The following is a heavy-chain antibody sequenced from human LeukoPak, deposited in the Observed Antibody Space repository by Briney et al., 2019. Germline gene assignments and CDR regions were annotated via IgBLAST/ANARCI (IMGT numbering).Heavy chain of an antibody. CDR3: ARVQDAERGANNHFDY. D-gene: IGHD1-1*01. V-gene: IGHV3-11*01. Sequence: GGSLRLSCAASGFTFSDYYMSWIRQAPGKGLEWVSYISSSGSTIYYADSVKGRFTISRGNAKNSLYLQMNSLRAEDTAVYYCARVQDAERGANNHFDYWGQGTLVTVSS. CDR2: ISSSGSTI. CDR1: GFTFSDYY. J-gene: IGHJ4*02.